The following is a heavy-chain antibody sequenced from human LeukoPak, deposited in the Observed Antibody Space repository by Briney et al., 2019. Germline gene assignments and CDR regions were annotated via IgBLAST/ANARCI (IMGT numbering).Heavy chain of an antibody. CDR3: ARVDSRQLGFDY. J-gene: IGHJ4*02. CDR1: GFTFSSYW. Sequence: GGSLRLSCAASGFTFSSYWMHWVRQAPGKGLVWVSRINSDGSSTSYADSVKGRFTISRDNAKNTLYLQMNSLRAEDTAVYYCARVDSRQLGFDYWGQGTLVTVSS. CDR2: INSDGSST. V-gene: IGHV3-74*01. D-gene: IGHD3-22*01.